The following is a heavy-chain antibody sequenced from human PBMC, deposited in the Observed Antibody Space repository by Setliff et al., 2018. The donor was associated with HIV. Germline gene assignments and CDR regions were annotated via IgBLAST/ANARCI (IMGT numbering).Heavy chain of an antibody. J-gene: IGHJ6*02. V-gene: IGHV4-61*02. Sequence: SETLSLTCTVSGGSIRSDSYYWTWIRQPAGEVLEWIGRIYSSGNTNYNPSLESRVTISVDTSKNQFSLKLSSVTAADTALYYCAREEKLSAVAGTMYYYYAMDVWGQGTTVTVSS. CDR1: GGSIRSDSYY. CDR2: IYSSGNT. CDR3: AREEKLSAVAGTMYYYYAMDV. D-gene: IGHD6-19*01.